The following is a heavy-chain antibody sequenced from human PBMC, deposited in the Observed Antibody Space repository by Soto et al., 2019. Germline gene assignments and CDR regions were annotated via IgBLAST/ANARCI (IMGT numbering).Heavy chain of an antibody. Sequence: GGSLRLSCAASGFTFSSYCMNWVRQAPGKGLEWVSYISSSSSTIYYADSVKGRFTISRDNAKNSLYLQMNSLRDEDTAVYYCARGLLLPAVLFDYWGQGTLVTVSS. CDR1: GFTFSSYC. CDR3: ARGLLLPAVLFDY. CDR2: ISSSSSTI. D-gene: IGHD3-22*01. V-gene: IGHV3-48*02. J-gene: IGHJ4*02.